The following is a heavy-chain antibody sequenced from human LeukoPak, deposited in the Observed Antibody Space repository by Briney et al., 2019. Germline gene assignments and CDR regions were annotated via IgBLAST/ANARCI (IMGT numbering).Heavy chain of an antibody. D-gene: IGHD1-26*01. Sequence: GRSLKLSCAASGFTFSSYGMHWVRQAPGKGLEWVAVIWYDGSNKYYADSVKGRFTISRDNSKNTLYLQMNSLRAEDTAVYYCAREGSYYYYYGMDVWGQGTTVTVSS. J-gene: IGHJ6*02. CDR2: IWYDGSNK. V-gene: IGHV3-33*01. CDR1: GFTFSSYG. CDR3: AREGSYYYYYGMDV.